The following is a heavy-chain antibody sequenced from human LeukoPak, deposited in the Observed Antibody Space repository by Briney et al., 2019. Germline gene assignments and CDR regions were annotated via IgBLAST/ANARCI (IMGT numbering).Heavy chain of an antibody. J-gene: IGHJ4*02. V-gene: IGHV1-69*01. Sequence: SVKVSCKASGCTFTSYAMSWVRQAPGQGLEWMGGIIPIFGTANYAQKFQGRVTITADESTSTAYMELSSLRYEDTAVYYCPRVRRYGDYNTCLNYWGQGTLVAVSS. CDR2: IIPIFGTA. CDR3: PRVRRYGDYNTCLNY. CDR1: GCTFTSYA. D-gene: IGHD4-17*01.